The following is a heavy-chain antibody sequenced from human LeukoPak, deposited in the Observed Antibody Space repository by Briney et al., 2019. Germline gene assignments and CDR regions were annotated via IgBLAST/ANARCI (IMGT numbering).Heavy chain of an antibody. D-gene: IGHD2-21*01. Sequence: GASVKVSCKASGYTFTSYYMHWVRQAPGQGLEWMGINNPSGGSTSYAQKFQGRVTMTRDTSTSTVYMELSSLRSEDTAVYYCAAHSYCGGDCYSKSDYWGQGTLVTVSS. CDR1: GYTFTSYY. J-gene: IGHJ4*02. CDR2: NNPSGGST. V-gene: IGHV1-46*03. CDR3: AAHSYCGGDCYSKSDY.